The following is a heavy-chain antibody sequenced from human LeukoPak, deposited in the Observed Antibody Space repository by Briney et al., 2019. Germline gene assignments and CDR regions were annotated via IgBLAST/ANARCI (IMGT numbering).Heavy chain of an antibody. V-gene: IGHV1-18*04. CDR1: GYIFTRYG. Sequence: ASVKVSCKASGYIFTRYGIRWVRQAPGQGLEWMGWISAHHGNTNYAQKFQDRVTMTTDTSTNTAYMELRSLRPDDTAVYYCARDFFHGHCSGLSCFLLDYWGQGSLVTVSS. D-gene: IGHD2-15*01. J-gene: IGHJ4*02. CDR3: ARDFFHGHCSGLSCFLLDY. CDR2: ISAHHGNT.